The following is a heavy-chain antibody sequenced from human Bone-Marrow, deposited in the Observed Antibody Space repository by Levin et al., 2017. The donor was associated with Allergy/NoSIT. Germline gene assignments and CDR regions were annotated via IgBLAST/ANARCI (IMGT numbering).Heavy chain of an antibody. CDR3: ARGRRLGFYYYYYMDV. CDR2: INHSGST. Sequence: PSETLSLTCAVYGGSFSGYYWSWIRQPPGKGLEWIGEINHSGSTNYNPSLKSRVTISVDTSKNQFSLKLSSVTAADTAVYYCARGRRLGFYYYYYMDVWGKGTTVTVSS. J-gene: IGHJ6*03. V-gene: IGHV4-34*01. CDR1: GGSFSGYY. D-gene: IGHD3-10*01.